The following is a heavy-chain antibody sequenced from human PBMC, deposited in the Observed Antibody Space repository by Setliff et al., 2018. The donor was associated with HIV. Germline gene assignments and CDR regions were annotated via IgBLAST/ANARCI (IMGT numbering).Heavy chain of an antibody. CDR1: GGSISSGDY. CDR2: IHHSGST. D-gene: IGHD6-19*01. J-gene: IGHJ4*02. V-gene: IGHV4-38-2*02. CDR3: ARVRWLVRYFDY. Sequence: SETLSLTCTVSGGSISSGDYWGWIQQSPGRGLEWIGSIHHSGSTYYNPSLKSRVTISVDTSKNQFSLKLSSVTAADTAVYSCARVRWLVRYFDYWGQGTLVTVSS.